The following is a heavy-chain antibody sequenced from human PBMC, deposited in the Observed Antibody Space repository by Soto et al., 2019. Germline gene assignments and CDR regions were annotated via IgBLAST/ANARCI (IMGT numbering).Heavy chain of an antibody. J-gene: IGHJ4*02. D-gene: IGHD2-2*01. CDR1: GGTFSSYA. CDR3: AMGVVVVVPAAIQIFDY. Sequence: SVKVSCKASGGTFSSYAISWVRQAPGQGLEWMGGIIPIFGTANYAQKFQGRVTITADKSTSTAYMELSSLRSEDTTVYYCAMGVVVVVPAAIQIFDYRGQGTLVTVSP. CDR2: IIPIFGTA. V-gene: IGHV1-69*06.